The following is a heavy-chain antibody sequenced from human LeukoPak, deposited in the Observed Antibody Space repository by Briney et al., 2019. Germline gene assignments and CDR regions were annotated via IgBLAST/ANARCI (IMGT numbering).Heavy chain of an antibody. CDR2: ISGSSSYI. CDR3: ARGSSSRYCGGDCYIDY. CDR1: GFTFSSYS. D-gene: IGHD2-21*02. J-gene: IGHJ4*02. Sequence: GGSLRLSCAASGFTFSSYSMNWVRQAPGKGLEWVSSISGSSSYIYYADSVKGRFTISRDNAKNSLYLQMNSLRAEDTAVYYCARGSSSRYCGGDCYIDYWGQGTLVTVSS. V-gene: IGHV3-21*01.